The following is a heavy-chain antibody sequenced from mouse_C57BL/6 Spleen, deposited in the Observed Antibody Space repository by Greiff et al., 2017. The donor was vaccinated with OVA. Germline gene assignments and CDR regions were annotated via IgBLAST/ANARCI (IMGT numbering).Heavy chain of an antibody. CDR3: ARDDYDFFDY. CDR1: GYTFTDYY. J-gene: IGHJ2*01. D-gene: IGHD2-4*01. Sequence: VQGVESGAELVRPGASVKLSCKASGYTFTDYYINWVKQRPGQGLEWIARIYPGSGNTYYNEKFKGKATLTAEKSSSTAYMQLSSLTSEDSAVYFCARDDYDFFDYWGQGTTLTVSS. V-gene: IGHV1-76*01. CDR2: IYPGSGNT.